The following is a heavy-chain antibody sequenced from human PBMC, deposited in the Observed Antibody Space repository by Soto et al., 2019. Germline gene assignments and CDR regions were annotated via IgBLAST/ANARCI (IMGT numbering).Heavy chain of an antibody. CDR2: VHYTGST. CDR1: GGSITSTNFY. J-gene: IGHJ3*01. D-gene: IGHD3-22*01. Sequence: QLQLQESGPGLVKPSETLSLTCTVSGGSITSTNFYWGWIRQTPGKGLEWIGSVHYTGSTYYNPSLKSRVSISIDTSKNNFSLRLTSVTAADTADCARPLAGDDSGYYARAFDLWGRGTKVTVSS. CDR3: ARPLAGDDSGYYARAFDL. V-gene: IGHV4-39*02.